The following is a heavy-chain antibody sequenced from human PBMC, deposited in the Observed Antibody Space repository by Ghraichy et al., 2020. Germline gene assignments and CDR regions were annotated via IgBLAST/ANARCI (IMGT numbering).Heavy chain of an antibody. V-gene: IGHV2-26*01. D-gene: IGHD3-10*01. Sequence: SGPTLVKPTETLTLTCTVSGFSLSNARMGVSWIRQPPGKALEWLAHIFSNDEKSYNTSLKSRLTISKDTSKRQVVLTMTNMDPVDTDTYYCARIVTNYYGSGSYSYWYFDLWGSGTLVTVSS. CDR3: ARIVTNYYGSGSYSYWYFDL. J-gene: IGHJ2*01. CDR1: GFSLSNARMG. CDR2: IFSNDEK.